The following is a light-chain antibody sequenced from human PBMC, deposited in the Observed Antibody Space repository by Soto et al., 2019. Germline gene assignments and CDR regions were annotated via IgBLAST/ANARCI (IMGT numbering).Light chain of an antibody. CDR1: SGDVGVYKF. CDR2: EVS. V-gene: IGLV2-14*01. Sequence: QSVLTQPASVSGSPGQSITISCTGTSGDVGVYKFVSWYQQHPGKAPKLIIYEVSNRPSGVSSRFSGSMSGSTASLTISGLQAEDEADYYCGSYTGTIYVFGTGTKGTVL. CDR3: GSYTGTIYV. J-gene: IGLJ1*01.